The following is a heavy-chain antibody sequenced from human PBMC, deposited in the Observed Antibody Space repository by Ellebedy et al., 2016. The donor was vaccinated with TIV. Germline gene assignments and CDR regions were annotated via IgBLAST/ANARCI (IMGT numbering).Heavy chain of an antibody. CDR3: AKPPMGQLYFDY. J-gene: IGHJ4*02. Sequence: GESLKISCAASGFTFSSYSMHWVRQAPGKGLEWVAALSYDGSNEYYGDSVKGRFTISRDSSKNTLYLHMNSLRAEDTAVYYCAKPPMGQLYFDYWGQGTLVTVS. V-gene: IGHV3-30*18. CDR1: GFTFSSYS. D-gene: IGHD3-10*01. CDR2: LSYDGSNE.